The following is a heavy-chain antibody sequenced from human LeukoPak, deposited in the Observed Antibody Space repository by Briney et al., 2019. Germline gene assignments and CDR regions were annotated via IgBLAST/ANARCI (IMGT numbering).Heavy chain of an antibody. CDR2: VHYSGST. V-gene: IGHV4-39*01. D-gene: IGHD3-10*01. Sequence: PSETLSLTCSVSGGSNRSSSYFWGWIRPPPGKGLEWIASVHYSGSTYYNPSLKSRVTISIDTSKNQFSLKLSSVTAADTAVYFCARQLYVSGSYYAPMDVWGKGTTVTISS. CDR1: GGSNRSSSYF. J-gene: IGHJ6*03. CDR3: ARQLYVSGSYYAPMDV.